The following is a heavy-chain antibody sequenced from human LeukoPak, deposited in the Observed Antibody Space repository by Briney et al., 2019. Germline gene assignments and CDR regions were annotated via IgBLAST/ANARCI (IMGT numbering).Heavy chain of an antibody. D-gene: IGHD4-17*01. CDR3: ARASPNTVTTLQYFDY. V-gene: IGHV3-23*01. Sequence: PGGSLRLSCAASGFTFSSYAMSWVRQAPGKGLGWVSSISGSDGTTYYADSAKGRFTISRDNSTYTLSLQMNSLRTEDTAVYYCARASPNTVTTLQYFDYWGQGTLVTVSS. CDR1: GFTFSSYA. CDR2: ISGSDGTT. J-gene: IGHJ4*02.